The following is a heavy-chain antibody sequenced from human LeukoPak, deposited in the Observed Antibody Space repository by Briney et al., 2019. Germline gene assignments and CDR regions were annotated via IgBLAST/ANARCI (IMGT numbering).Heavy chain of an antibody. Sequence: PSETLSLTCTHSGGSICSYFGSWIRQPPGKGLEWIGYIYYSGSTNYNPSLKSRVTISVDTSKNQFSLTLSSVTAADTAVYYCARLAEPLYSKLVDYWGQGTLVTVSS. CDR2: IYYSGST. J-gene: IGHJ4*02. CDR1: GGSICSYF. CDR3: ARLAEPLYSKLVDY. D-gene: IGHD6-13*01. V-gene: IGHV4-59*08.